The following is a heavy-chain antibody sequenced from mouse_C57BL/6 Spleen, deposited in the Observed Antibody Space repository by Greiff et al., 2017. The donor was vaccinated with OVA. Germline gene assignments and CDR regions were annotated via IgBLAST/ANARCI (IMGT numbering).Heavy chain of an antibody. CDR3: ASSWDYGSSAFYAMDY. D-gene: IGHD1-1*01. CDR2: IYPGGGAT. V-gene: IGHV1-82*01. Sequence: QVQLQQSGPELVKPGASVTISCKASGYAFTSSWMNWVKQRPGKGLEWLGGIYPGGGATNYNGTFKGQATLTADNSSRTAYMHLSSMTSEESAVYFCASSWDYGSSAFYAMDYWGQGTSVTVSS. CDR1: GYAFTSSW. J-gene: IGHJ4*01.